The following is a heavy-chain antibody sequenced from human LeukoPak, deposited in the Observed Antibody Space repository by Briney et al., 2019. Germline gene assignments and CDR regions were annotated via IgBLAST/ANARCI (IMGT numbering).Heavy chain of an antibody. CDR2: IYYSGST. D-gene: IGHD3-22*01. J-gene: IGHJ4*02. CDR3: AGNLYDYDSRGLPNNY. Sequence: SETLSLTCTVSGGSISSYYWSWIRQPPGKGLEWIGYIYYSGSTNYNPSLKSRVTISVDTSKNQFSLKLSSVTAADTAVYYCAGNLYDYDSRGLPNNYWGQGTLVTVSS. CDR1: GGSISSYY. V-gene: IGHV4-59*01.